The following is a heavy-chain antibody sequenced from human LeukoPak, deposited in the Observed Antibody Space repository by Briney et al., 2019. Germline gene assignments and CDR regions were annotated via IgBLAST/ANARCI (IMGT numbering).Heavy chain of an antibody. Sequence: SQTQSLTCAVSGGSFSGFRWHWIRQLPGKGPEWIGEINHSGGTTYNPSLKSRVTISVDTSKIQFSLNLTSVTAADTAVYYCALELVVPAALERLNAFDIWGHGTMVTVSS. CDR2: INHSGGT. D-gene: IGHD2-2*01. J-gene: IGHJ3*02. V-gene: IGHV4-34*01. CDR3: ALELVVPAALERLNAFDI. CDR1: GGSFSGFR.